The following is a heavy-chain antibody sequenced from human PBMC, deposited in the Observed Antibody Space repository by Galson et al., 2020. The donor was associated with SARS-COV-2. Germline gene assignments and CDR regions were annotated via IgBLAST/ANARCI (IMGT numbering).Heavy chain of an antibody. CDR1: GFTFGDYA. CDR3: GVVPSA. D-gene: IGHD2-2*01. CDR2: ITSKTYGGTT. Sequence: GGSLRLSCTASGFTFGDYALSWFRQAPGKGLEWVGFITSKTYGGTTEYAASVKGRFTISRDDSKSIAYLQMNSLKTEDTAVYYCGVVPSAWGQGTLVTVSS. V-gene: IGHV3-49*03. J-gene: IGHJ4*02.